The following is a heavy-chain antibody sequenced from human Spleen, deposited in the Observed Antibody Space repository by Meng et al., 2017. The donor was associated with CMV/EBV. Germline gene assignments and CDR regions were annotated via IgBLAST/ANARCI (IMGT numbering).Heavy chain of an antibody. V-gene: IGHV1-69*05. J-gene: IGHJ4*02. D-gene: IGHD3-3*01. CDR2: IIPIFGTP. CDR3: ALGPTIFGVVIKGNDDY. CDR1: GGTFSSYS. Sequence: SVKVSCKASGGTFSSYSISWVRQAPGQGLEWVGLIIPIFGTPNFAQRFQGRVTITTDESTSTAYMELSSLRSEDTAVYYCALGPTIFGVVIKGNDDYWGQGTLVTVSS.